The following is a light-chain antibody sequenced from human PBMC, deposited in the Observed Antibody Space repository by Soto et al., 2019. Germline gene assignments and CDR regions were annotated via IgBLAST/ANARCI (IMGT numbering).Light chain of an antibody. Sequence: QSALTQPASVSGSPGQSITVSCIGTSNDVGAFIYVSWYQQHPDKAPKLILYNVDTRPFEVSHRFSGSKSANTSYLTISGLQADDEADYYCNSHTTAAIHVFGSGTKLTVL. CDR1: SNDVGAFIY. CDR2: NVD. V-gene: IGLV2-14*03. J-gene: IGLJ1*01. CDR3: NSHTTAAIHV.